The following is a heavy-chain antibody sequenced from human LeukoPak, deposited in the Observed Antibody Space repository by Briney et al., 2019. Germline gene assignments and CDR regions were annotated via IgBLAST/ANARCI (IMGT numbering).Heavy chain of an antibody. CDR3: ARHAPVRFSSSWYNWFDP. CDR2: INHSGSP. CDR1: GGSFSDYY. V-gene: IGHV4-34*01. J-gene: IGHJ5*02. Sequence: SETLSHTCSVYGGSFSDYYWTWIRQPPGKGLEWIGEINHSGSPNNNPSLKSRVSISFDTSKDQFSLKLTSVTAADTAVYYCARHAPVRFSSSWYNWFDPWGQGTLVTVSS. D-gene: IGHD6-13*01.